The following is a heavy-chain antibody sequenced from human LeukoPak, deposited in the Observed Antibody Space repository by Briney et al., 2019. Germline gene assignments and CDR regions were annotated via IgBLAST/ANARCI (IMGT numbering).Heavy chain of an antibody. CDR2: IYYSGST. V-gene: IGHV4-59*08. CDR1: GGSTSSYH. CDR3: VRHDVNDYGDYGLDY. D-gene: IGHD4-17*01. Sequence: SETLSLTCTVSGGSTSSYHWSWIRQPPGKGLEWIGYIYYSGSTNYSPSLKSRVTISVDTSKNHFSLKLSSVTAADTAVYYCVRHDVNDYGDYGLDYWGQGTLVTVSS. J-gene: IGHJ4*02.